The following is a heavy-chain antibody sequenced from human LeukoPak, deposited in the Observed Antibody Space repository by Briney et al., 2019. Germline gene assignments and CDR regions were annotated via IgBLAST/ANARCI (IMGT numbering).Heavy chain of an antibody. V-gene: IGHV3-23*01. CDR1: GFTFSSYA. CDR3: AREGPYYYYYGMDV. Sequence: SGGSLRLSCAASGFTFSSYAMSWVRQAPGKGLEWVSAISGSGGSTYYADSVKGRFTISRDNSKNTLYLQMNSLRAEDTAVYYCAREGPYYYYYGMDVWGQGTTVTVSS. CDR2: ISGSGGST. J-gene: IGHJ6*02.